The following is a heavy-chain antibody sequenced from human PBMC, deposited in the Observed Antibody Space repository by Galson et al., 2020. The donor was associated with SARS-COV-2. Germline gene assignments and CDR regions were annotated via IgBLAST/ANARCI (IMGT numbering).Heavy chain of an antibody. J-gene: IGHJ4*02. CDR3: ARDLASGLWGSSSEFDY. V-gene: IGHV3-33*01. Sequence: GESLKISCAASGFTFSNYGMHWVRQAPGKGLEWVAVIFYDGNYKYYGDSVKGRFTISRDNSKNTVYLQMNSLTAEDTAVYYCARDLASGLWGSSSEFDYWGQGTLVTVSS. D-gene: IGHD6-6*01. CDR1: GFTFSNYG. CDR2: IFYDGNYK.